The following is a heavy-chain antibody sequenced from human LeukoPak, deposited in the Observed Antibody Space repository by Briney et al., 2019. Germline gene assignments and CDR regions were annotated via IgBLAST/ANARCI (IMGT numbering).Heavy chain of an antibody. D-gene: IGHD3-10*02. V-gene: IGHV3-48*04. J-gene: IGHJ6*04. CDR2: ISSSGSTI. Sequence: GGSLRLSCAASGFTFSTYTMHWVRQAPGKGLEWVSYISSSGSTIYYADSVKGRFTISRDNAKNSLYLQMNSLRAEDTAVYYCAELGITMIGGVWGKGTTVTISS. CDR3: AELGITMIGGV. CDR1: GFTFSTYT.